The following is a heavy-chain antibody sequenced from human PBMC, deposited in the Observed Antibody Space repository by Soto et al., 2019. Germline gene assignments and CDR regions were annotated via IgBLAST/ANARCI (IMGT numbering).Heavy chain of an antibody. CDR1: GFTFSNNA. D-gene: IGHD2-21*01. CDR3: AIARGADSCLDH. J-gene: IGHJ4*01. V-gene: IGHV3-30*02. Sequence: GGTLRLSCVGSGFTFSNNAMHWVRQAPGKGLEWVGFISYDSSEIFYADSVKGRFTISRDNPENTLFLHMNSPRADDTAVYYCAIARGADSCLDHWGQGILVTVSS. CDR2: ISYDSSEI.